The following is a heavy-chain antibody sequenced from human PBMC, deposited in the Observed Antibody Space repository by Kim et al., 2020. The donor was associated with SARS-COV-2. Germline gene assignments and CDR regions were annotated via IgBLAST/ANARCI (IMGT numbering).Heavy chain of an antibody. Sequence: GGSLRLSCAASGFTFSSYSMNWVRQAPGKGLEWVSSISSSSSYIYYADSEKGRFTISRDNAKNSLYLQMNSLRAEDTAVYYCASANWGFLSYYYYGMDVWGQGTTVTVSS. V-gene: IGHV3-21*01. CDR2: ISSSSSYI. CDR1: GFTFSSYS. CDR3: ASANWGFLSYYYYGMDV. D-gene: IGHD7-27*01. J-gene: IGHJ6*02.